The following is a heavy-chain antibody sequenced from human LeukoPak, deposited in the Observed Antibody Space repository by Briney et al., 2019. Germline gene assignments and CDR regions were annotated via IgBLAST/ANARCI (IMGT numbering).Heavy chain of an antibody. CDR2: ISSSSSYI. V-gene: IGHV3-21*01. CDR1: GFNFSSCS. D-gene: IGHD6-6*01. J-gene: IGHJ4*02. CDR3: ARDYSSSIGFDY. Sequence: PGGSLRLSCAASGFNFSSCSMNWVRQAPGKGLEWVSSISSSSSYIYYADSVKGRFTISRDNAKNSLYLQMNSLRDEDTAVYYCARDYSSSIGFDYWGLGTLVTVSS.